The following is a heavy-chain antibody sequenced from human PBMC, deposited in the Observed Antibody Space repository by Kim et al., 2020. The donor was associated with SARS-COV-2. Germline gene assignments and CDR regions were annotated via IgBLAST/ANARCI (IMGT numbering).Heavy chain of an antibody. Sequence: GGSLRLSCAASGFSFRSSAMTWVRQAPGKGLEWVSGIGLSGDTYYADSVEGRFTISRDNSKNTLYLQMNNLRVEDMALYYCAKGPRGPDYWGQGTLVTVSS. CDR2: IGLSGDT. CDR1: GFSFRSSA. V-gene: IGHV3-23*01. J-gene: IGHJ4*02. CDR3: AKGPRGPDY.